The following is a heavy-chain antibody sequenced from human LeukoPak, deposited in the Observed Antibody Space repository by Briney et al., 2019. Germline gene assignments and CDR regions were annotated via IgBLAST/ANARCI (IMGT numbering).Heavy chain of an antibody. V-gene: IGHV4-34*01. D-gene: IGHD5-24*01. Sequence: SETLSLTCAVYGGSFSRYYWSWIRQSQGKGLEWIAEIDHRGDTNYNPSVKSRVTISVDTSKNQFSLKVRSVSAADTAVYYCARGATISETGYFDFWGQGTPVTVSS. CDR3: ARGATISETGYFDF. CDR2: IDHRGDT. J-gene: IGHJ4*03. CDR1: GGSFSRYY.